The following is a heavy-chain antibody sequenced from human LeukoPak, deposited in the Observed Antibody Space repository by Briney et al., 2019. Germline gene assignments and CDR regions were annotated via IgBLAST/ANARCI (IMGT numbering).Heavy chain of an antibody. D-gene: IGHD6-13*01. V-gene: IGHV4-39*01. J-gene: IGHJ4*02. CDR3: ARYTDSSWYVGYFDY. CDR1: GGSISSSSYY. CDR2: IYYSGST. Sequence: SETLSLTCTVSGGSISSSSYYWGWIRQPPGKGLEWIGSIYYSGSTYYNPSLKSRVTISVDTSKNQFSLKLSSVTAADTAVYYCARYTDSSWYVGYFDYWGQGTLVTVSS.